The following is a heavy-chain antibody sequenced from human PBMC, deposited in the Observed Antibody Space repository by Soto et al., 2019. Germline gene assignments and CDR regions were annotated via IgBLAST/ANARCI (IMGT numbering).Heavy chain of an antibody. D-gene: IGHD2-2*01. Sequence: EVQLVESGGGLVQPGGSLKLSCATSGFTFSDSSIHWVRQASGKGLEWLGRVRSKANGYATGYAASLKGRFTVSRDDSQNTAYLQMSSLKPEDTAIYYCTRDDIESVPAAVDAFDMWGQGTAVIVSS. CDR1: GFTFSDSS. V-gene: IGHV3-73*01. J-gene: IGHJ3*02. CDR3: TRDDIESVPAAVDAFDM. CDR2: VRSKANGYAT.